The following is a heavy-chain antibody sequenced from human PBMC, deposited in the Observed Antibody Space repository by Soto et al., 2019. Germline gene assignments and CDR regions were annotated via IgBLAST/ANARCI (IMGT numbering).Heavy chain of an antibody. CDR1: GGSMSGFY. CDR3: ARGQRFSDWFDP. Sequence: PSETLSLTCTVSGGSMSGFYWTWIRQPAGKGLEWIGRVYSSGGTHYSPSLKSRVTISLDTSKNQFSLRLLSVTDADTAVYFCARGQRFSDWFDPWGQGTLVTAPQ. CDR2: VYSSGGT. J-gene: IGHJ5*02. D-gene: IGHD3-3*01. V-gene: IGHV4-4*07.